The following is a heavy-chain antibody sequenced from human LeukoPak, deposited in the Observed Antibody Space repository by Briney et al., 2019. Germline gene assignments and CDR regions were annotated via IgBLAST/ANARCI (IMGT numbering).Heavy chain of an antibody. CDR2: IYYSGST. CDR3: ARDRGVRGVIGPSSSYYYGMDV. CDR1: GGSISSGGYY. D-gene: IGHD3-10*01. V-gene: IGHV4-31*03. J-gene: IGHJ6*02. Sequence: SETLSLTCTVSGGSISSGGYYWSWIRQHPGKGLVWFGYIYYSGSTYYNPSLKSRVTISVDTSKNQFSLKLSSVTAADTAVYYCARDRGVRGVIGPSSSYYYGMDVWGQGTTVTVSS.